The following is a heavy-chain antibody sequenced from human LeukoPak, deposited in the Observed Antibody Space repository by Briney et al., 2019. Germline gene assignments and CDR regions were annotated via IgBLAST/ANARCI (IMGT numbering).Heavy chain of an antibody. CDR3: ARHKTRYCSGGSCYPDAFDI. CDR2: IYHSGST. D-gene: IGHD2-15*01. CDR1: GYSISGGYY. V-gene: IGHV4-38-2*01. Sequence: SETLSLTCAVSGYSISGGYYWGWIRQPPGKGLEWIGSIYHSGSTYYNPSLKSRVTISVDTSKNQFSLKLSSVTAADTAVYYCARHKTRYCSGGSCYPDAFDIWGQGTMVTVSS. J-gene: IGHJ3*02.